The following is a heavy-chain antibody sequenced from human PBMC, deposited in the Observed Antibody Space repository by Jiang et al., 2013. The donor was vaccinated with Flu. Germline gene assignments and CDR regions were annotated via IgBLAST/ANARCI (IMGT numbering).Heavy chain of an antibody. CDR3: ARHSTGDGMMIRFGGAIVLQPFDY. J-gene: IGHJ4*02. V-gene: IGHV4-39*01. D-gene: IGHD3-16*02. Sequence: GSGLVKPSETLSLTCTVSGGSFSSSSYYWGWIRQSPGKGLEWIGSIYYNGTTYYNPSLESRVTISVDTSKNQLSLTLSPVTAADTAVYYCARHSTGDGMMIRFGGAIVLQPFDYWGPGNPGHRLL. CDR2: IYYNGTT. CDR1: GGSFSSSSYY.